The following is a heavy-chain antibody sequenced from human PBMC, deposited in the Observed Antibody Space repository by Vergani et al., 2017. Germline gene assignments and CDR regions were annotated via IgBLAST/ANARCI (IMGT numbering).Heavy chain of an antibody. Sequence: QLQLQESGPGLVKPSETLSLTCTVSGGSISSSSYYWGWIRQPPGKGLEWIGCIYYSGSTYYNPSLKSRVTVSVDTSKNQFSLKLSYVTAADTAVYYCARLHDYGDTGYFDYWGQGSLVTVSS. CDR3: ARLHDYGDTGYFDY. V-gene: IGHV4-39*01. CDR1: GGSISSSSYY. J-gene: IGHJ4*02. CDR2: IYYSGST. D-gene: IGHD4-17*01.